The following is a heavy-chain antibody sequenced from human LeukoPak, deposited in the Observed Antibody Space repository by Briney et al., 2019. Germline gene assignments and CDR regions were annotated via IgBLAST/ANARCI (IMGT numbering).Heavy chain of an antibody. J-gene: IGHJ6*02. CDR1: GYTFTSYG. D-gene: IGHD6-25*01. Sequence: ASVKVSCKASGYTFTSYGISWVRQAPGQGLEWMGWISAYNGNTNYAQKLQGRVTMTTDTSTSTAYMELRSLRSDDTAVYYCTRQRKDYYYYYGMHVWGQGTTVTGSS. CDR3: TRQRKDYYYYYGMHV. CDR2: ISAYNGNT. V-gene: IGHV1-18*01.